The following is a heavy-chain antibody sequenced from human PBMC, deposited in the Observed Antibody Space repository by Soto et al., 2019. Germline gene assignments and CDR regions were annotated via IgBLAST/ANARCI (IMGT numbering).Heavy chain of an antibody. J-gene: IGHJ4*02. Sequence: QVQLQESGPGLVKPSETLSLTCTVSGGSVSSGSYYWSWIRQPPGKGLEWIGYIYYSGSTNYNPSRKIRVTLSVDTSKNQFSLKLSSVTAADTAVYYCARSKKVDYGGTSGYYFDYWGQGTLVTVSS. V-gene: IGHV4-61*01. CDR3: ARSKKVDYGGTSGYYFDY. CDR1: GGSVSSGSYY. D-gene: IGHD4-17*01. CDR2: IYYSGST.